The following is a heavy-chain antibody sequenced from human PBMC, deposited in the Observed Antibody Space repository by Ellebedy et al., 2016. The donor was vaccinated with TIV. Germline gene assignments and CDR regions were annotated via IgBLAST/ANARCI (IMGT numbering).Heavy chain of an antibody. CDR3: ARDRLVGATTYWFNP. V-gene: IGHV3-21*01. CDR2: ISSSSYI. D-gene: IGHD1-26*01. J-gene: IGHJ5*02. CDR1: GFTFSSYS. Sequence: GGSLRLSXAASGFTFSSYSMNWVRQAPGKGLEWVSSISSSSYIYYADSVKGRFTISRDNAKNSLYLQMNSLRAEDTAVYYCARDRLVGATTYWFNPWGQGTLVTVSS.